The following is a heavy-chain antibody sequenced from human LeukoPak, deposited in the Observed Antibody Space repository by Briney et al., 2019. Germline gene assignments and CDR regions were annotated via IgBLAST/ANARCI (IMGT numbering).Heavy chain of an antibody. J-gene: IGHJ3*02. CDR1: GFTFSSYA. CDR2: ISGSGGST. CDR3: TSPNPFDI. D-gene: IGHD2-8*01. V-gene: IGHV3-23*01. Sequence: PGGSLRLSCAASGFTFSSYAMSWVRQAPGKGLEWVSAISGSGGSTYYADSVKGRFTISRDDSKNTAYLQMNSLKTEDTAVYYCTSPNPFDIWGQGTMVTVSS.